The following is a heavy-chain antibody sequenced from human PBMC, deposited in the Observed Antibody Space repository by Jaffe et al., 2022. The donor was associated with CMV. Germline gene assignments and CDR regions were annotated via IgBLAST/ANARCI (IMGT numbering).Heavy chain of an antibody. V-gene: IGHV1-18*04. CDR2: ISGFSGNT. D-gene: IGHD2-21*02. CDR1: GYSFSNYG. CDR3: ARGGHYGVVTWFDS. J-gene: IGHJ5*01. Sequence: IQLVQSGPVVKKSGASVTVSCRASGYSFSNYGIAWVRQAPGQGLEWMGWISGFSGNTNYPPKFSDRVTVTLDKVNSRAFLELRSLTSDDTAIYYCARGGHYGVVTWFDSWGQGTQVTVSS.